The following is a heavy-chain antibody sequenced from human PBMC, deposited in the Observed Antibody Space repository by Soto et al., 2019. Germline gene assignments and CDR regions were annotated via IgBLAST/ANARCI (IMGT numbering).Heavy chain of an antibody. V-gene: IGHV3-30-3*01. CDR3: ASGSWGYYYYGMDV. CDR1: GFTFSSYA. CDR2: ISYDGSNK. D-gene: IGHD2-15*01. Sequence: QVQLVESGGGVVQPGRSLRLSCAASGFTFSSYAMHWVRQAPGKGLEWVAVISYDGSNKYYADSVKGRFTISRDNSKNTLYLQMNSLRAEDTAVYYCASGSWGYYYYGMDVGGQGTTVTVSS. J-gene: IGHJ6*02.